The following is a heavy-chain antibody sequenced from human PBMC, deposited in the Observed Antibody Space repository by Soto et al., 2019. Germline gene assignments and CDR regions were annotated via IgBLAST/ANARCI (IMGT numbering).Heavy chain of an antibody. CDR2: ISSSSSYI. CDR1: GFTFSSYS. CDR3: ASYNQWLVRDHAFDI. J-gene: IGHJ3*02. Sequence: RAKAGGSLRLSCAASGFTFSSYSMNWVRQAPGKGLEWVSSISSSSSYIYYADSVKGRFTISRDNAKNSLYLQMNSLRAEGTAVYYCASYNQWLVRDHAFDIWGQGTMVTVSS. D-gene: IGHD6-19*01. V-gene: IGHV3-21*01.